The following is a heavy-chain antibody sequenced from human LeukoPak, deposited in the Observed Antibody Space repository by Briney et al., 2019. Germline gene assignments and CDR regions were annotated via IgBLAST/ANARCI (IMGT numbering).Heavy chain of an antibody. V-gene: IGHV1-18*01. CDR2: ISAYNGNT. J-gene: IGHJ6*03. D-gene: IGHD1-26*01. CDR3: ARDSIGGSYLNYYYYYMDV. Sequence: ASVKVSCKASGYTFTSYGISWARQAPGQGLEWMGWISAYNGNTNYAQKLQGRVTMTTDTSTSTAYMELRSLRSDDTAVYYCARDSIGGSYLNYYYYYMDVWGKGTTVTVSS. CDR1: GYTFTSYG.